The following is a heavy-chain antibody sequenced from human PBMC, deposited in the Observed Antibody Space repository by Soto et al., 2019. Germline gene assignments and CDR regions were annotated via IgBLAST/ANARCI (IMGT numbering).Heavy chain of an antibody. CDR2: VTGTGSAT. D-gene: IGHD2-2*01. CDR3: ARAGRYCSRTTCYVAY. CDR1: GFPFSNYA. J-gene: IGHJ4*02. Sequence: EVQLLESGGDLVQPGGSLRLSCAASGFPFSNYAMSWVRQAPGKGLEWVASVTGTGSATFYADSVKGRFTISRDSSKNTLYLQMNSLRAEDTAVYHCARAGRYCSRTTCYVAYWGQGTLVTVSS. V-gene: IGHV3-23*01.